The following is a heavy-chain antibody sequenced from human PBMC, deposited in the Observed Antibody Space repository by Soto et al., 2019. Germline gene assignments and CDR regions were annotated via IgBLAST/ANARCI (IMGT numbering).Heavy chain of an antibody. CDR1: GFTFSSYG. J-gene: IGHJ4*02. D-gene: IGHD2-15*01. CDR3: AKEVPPVVVVAATPSYFDY. V-gene: IGHV3-30*18. CDR2: ISYDGSNK. Sequence: QVQLVESGGGVVQPGRSLRLSCAASGFTFSSYGMHWVRQAPGKGLEWVAVISYDGSNKYYADSVKGRFTISRDNSKNTLYLQMNSLRAEDTAVYYCAKEVPPVVVVAATPSYFDYWGQGTLVTVSS.